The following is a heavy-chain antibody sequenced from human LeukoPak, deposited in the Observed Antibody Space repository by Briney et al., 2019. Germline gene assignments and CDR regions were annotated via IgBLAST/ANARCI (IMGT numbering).Heavy chain of an antibody. CDR2: IYPGDSDT. J-gene: IGHJ4*02. Sequence: ESLKISCKDSGYSFTSYWIGWVRQMPGKGLEWMGIIYPGDSDTRYSPSFQGQVTISADKSISTAYLQWSSLKASDTAMYYCARHPYSSGWYGDYWGQGTLVTVSS. D-gene: IGHD6-19*01. V-gene: IGHV5-51*01. CDR1: GYSFTSYW. CDR3: ARHPYSSGWYGDY.